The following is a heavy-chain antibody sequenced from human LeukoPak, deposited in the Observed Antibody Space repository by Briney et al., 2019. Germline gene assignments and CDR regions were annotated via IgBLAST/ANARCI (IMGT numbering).Heavy chain of an antibody. Sequence: GGSLRLSCVASGFTFRTYAMSWVRQAPGKGLEWVSGINGSGVTTSYADSVKGRFTISRDNYKNMLYLQMNSLRADDTAVYYCSKKVEDRFPFDSWGQGTLVTVSS. J-gene: IGHJ4*02. V-gene: IGHV3-23*01. CDR2: INGSGVTT. D-gene: IGHD2-15*01. CDR3: SKKVEDRFPFDS. CDR1: GFTFRTYA.